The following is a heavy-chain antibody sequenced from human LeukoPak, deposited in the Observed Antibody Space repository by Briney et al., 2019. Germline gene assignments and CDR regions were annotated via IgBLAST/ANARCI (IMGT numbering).Heavy chain of an antibody. CDR3: AKAYLSGSYLYYFDD. CDR2: ISGSGGST. D-gene: IGHD1-26*01. Sequence: GGSLRLSCAASGFTFSSYAMSWVRQAPGKGLEWVSAISGSGGSTYYADSVKGRFTISRDNSKNTLYLQMNSLRAEDTAVYYCAKAYLSGSYLYYFDDWCQGTLVTVSS. V-gene: IGHV3-23*01. CDR1: GFTFSSYA. J-gene: IGHJ4*02.